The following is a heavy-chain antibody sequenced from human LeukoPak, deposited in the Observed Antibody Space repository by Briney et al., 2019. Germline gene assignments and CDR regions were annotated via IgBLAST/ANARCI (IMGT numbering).Heavy chain of an antibody. Sequence: GSLRLSCAASGFTFSSYGMHWVRQAPGKGLEWVAVISYDGSNTYYADSVKGRFTISRDNSKNMLYLQMNSLRAEDTAVYYCAKPYYYGSRSCMDYWGQGTLVTVSS. CDR3: AKPYYYGSRSCMDY. J-gene: IGHJ4*02. V-gene: IGHV3-30*18. CDR1: GFTFSSYG. D-gene: IGHD3-10*01. CDR2: ISYDGSNT.